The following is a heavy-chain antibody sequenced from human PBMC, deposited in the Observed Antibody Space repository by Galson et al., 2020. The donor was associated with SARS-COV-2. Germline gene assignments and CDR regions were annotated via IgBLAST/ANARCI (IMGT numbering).Heavy chain of an antibody. CDR1: GGSISSSSYY. Sequence: SETLSLTCTVSGGSISSSSYYWGWIRQPPGKGLEWIGSIYYSGSTYYNPSLKSRVTISVDTSKNQFSLKLSSVTAADTAVYYCARHASVLRYFDWLLGPGYFDLWGRGTLVTVSS. D-gene: IGHD3-9*01. CDR3: ARHASVLRYFDWLLGPGYFDL. V-gene: IGHV4-39*01. CDR2: IYYSGST. J-gene: IGHJ2*01.